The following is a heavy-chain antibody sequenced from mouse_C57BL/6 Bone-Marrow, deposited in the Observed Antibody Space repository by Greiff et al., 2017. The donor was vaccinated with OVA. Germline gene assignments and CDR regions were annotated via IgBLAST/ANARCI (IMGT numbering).Heavy chain of an antibody. J-gene: IGHJ1*03. CDR3: AYYSNYEYFDV. CDR1: GYAFSSSW. Sequence: QVHVKQSGPELVKPGASVKISCKASGYAFSSSWMNWVKQRPGKGLEWIGRIYPGDGDTNYNGKFKGKATLTADKSSSTAYMQLSSLTSEDSAVYFCAYYSNYEYFDVWGTGTTVTVSS. CDR2: IYPGDGDT. V-gene: IGHV1-82*01. D-gene: IGHD2-5*01.